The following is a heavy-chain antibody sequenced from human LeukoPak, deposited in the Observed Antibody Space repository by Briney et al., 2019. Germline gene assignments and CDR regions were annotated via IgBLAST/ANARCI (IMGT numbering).Heavy chain of an antibody. D-gene: IGHD1-14*01. CDR3: ATDGEPTYSVYFPF. CDR2: FDLEDGET. Sequence: ASVKVSCKVSGHTLSKLSIHWVRQVPGEGLQWIGGFDLEDGETILAQKFRGRVTVTEDTSTNTAYMELSSLGSGDTATYYCATDGEPTYSVYFPFWGQGTPVTVSS. CDR1: GHTLSKLS. V-gene: IGHV1-24*01. J-gene: IGHJ4*02.